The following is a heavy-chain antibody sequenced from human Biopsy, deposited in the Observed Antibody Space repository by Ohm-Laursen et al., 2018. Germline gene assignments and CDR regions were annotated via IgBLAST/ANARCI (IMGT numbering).Heavy chain of an antibody. CDR3: ATELLPPGVGGPWLDS. CDR2: ISASSSYI. D-gene: IGHD3-10*01. CDR1: GVTLSGYS. V-gene: IGHV3-21*06. Sequence: GSLRLSCSASGVTLSGYSMNWVRQAPGKGLEWVSSISASSSYIYYADPVKGRFTVSRDNTKNSLYLQMNSLRAADTAIYYCATELLPPGVGGPWLDSWGQGTPVTVSS. J-gene: IGHJ5*01.